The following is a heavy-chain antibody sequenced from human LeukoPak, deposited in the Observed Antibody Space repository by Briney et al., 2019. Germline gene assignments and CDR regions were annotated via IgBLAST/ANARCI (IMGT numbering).Heavy chain of an antibody. Sequence: GGSLRLSCTASGFTFGDYAMSWVRQAPGKGLEWVGFIRSKAYGGTTEYAASVKGRFTISRDDSKSIAYLQMNSLRAEDTAVYYCAKQTLPRVGAPIRWGQGTLVTVSS. J-gene: IGHJ4*02. CDR3: AKQTLPRVGAPIR. D-gene: IGHD1-26*01. CDR1: GFTFGDYA. CDR2: IRSKAYGGTT. V-gene: IGHV3-49*04.